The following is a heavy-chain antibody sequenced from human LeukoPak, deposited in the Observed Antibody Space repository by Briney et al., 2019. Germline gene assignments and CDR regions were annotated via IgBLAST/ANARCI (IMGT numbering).Heavy chain of an antibody. CDR2: IKSKTDGGTT. Sequence: GGSLRLSCAASGFTFSNAWMSWVRQAPGKGLEWVGRIKSKTDGGTTDYAAPVKGRFTISRDDSKNTLYLQMNSLKTEDTAVYYCSSSLADYYDSSDGGAFDIWGQGTMVTVSS. J-gene: IGHJ3*02. CDR1: GFTFSNAW. V-gene: IGHV3-15*01. D-gene: IGHD3-22*01. CDR3: SSSLADYYDSSDGGAFDI.